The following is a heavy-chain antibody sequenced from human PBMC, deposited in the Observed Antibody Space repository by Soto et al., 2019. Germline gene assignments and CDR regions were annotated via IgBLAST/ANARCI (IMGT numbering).Heavy chain of an antibody. J-gene: IGHJ4*02. CDR1: GGSFSGYY. D-gene: IGHD2-8*02. Sequence: SETLSLTCAVYGGSFSGYYWTWIRQPPGTGLEWIGEINLSGSTNYNPSLKSRVTISVDTSKNQFSLKLTSVTAADTVVYYCARDKITGLFDYWGQGTLVTVSS. CDR3: ARDKITGLFDY. V-gene: IGHV4-34*01. CDR2: INLSGST.